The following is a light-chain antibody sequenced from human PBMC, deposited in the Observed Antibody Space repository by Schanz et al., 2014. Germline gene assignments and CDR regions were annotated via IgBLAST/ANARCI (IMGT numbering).Light chain of an antibody. CDR1: SSNIGAGYD. CDR2: GNS. J-gene: IGLJ1*01. V-gene: IGLV1-40*01. Sequence: QSVLTQPPSASGTPGQRVTISCSGGSSNIGAGYDVHWYQQLPGTAPKLLIYGNSNRPSGVPDRFSGSKSGTSASLAITGLQAEDEADYYCQSYDSSLSGSKVFGTGTKLTVL. CDR3: QSYDSSLSGSKV.